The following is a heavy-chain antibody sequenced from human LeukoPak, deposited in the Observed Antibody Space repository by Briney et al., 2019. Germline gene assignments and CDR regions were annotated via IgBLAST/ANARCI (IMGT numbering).Heavy chain of an antibody. CDR2: IYSGGST. V-gene: IGHV3-66*01. Sequence: PGGSLRLSCVASGFTVSSNYMSWVRQAPGKGLEWVSVIYSGGSTYYADSVKGRFTISRDNYKNTLYLQMNSLRAEDTAVYYCARGDSSGWYYYFDYWGQGTLVTVSS. D-gene: IGHD6-19*01. J-gene: IGHJ4*02. CDR3: ARGDSSGWYYYFDY. CDR1: GFTVSSNY.